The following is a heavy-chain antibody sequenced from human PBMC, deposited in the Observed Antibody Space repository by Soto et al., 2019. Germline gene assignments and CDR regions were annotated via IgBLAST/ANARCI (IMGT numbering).Heavy chain of an antibody. CDR3: ARVHLTSSWAYTWFDP. CDR1: GGTFSSYA. J-gene: IGHJ5*02. V-gene: IGHV1-69*13. Sequence: SVKVSCKASGGTFSSYAISWVRQAPGQGLEWMGGIIPIFGTAKYAQRFQGRVTITADESTSTAYMELSSLRFEDTAVYYCARVHLTSSWAYTWFDPWGQGTGVTVSS. D-gene: IGHD6-13*01. CDR2: IIPIFGTA.